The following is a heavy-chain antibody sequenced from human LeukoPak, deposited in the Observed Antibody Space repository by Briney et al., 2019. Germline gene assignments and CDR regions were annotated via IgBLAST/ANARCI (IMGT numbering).Heavy chain of an antibody. V-gene: IGHV3-74*01. CDR2: INGDGSST. CDR3: ARDPNVFGY. D-gene: IGHD1-1*01. Sequence: PGGSPILSCAASGFTLKSYWMNRVRQAPGKGLVWVSRINGDGSSTNYADSVKGRFTISRDSVKNTLYLQMNSLRAEDTAVYYCARDPNVFGYWGKGTLVTV. CDR1: GFTLKSYW. J-gene: IGHJ4*02.